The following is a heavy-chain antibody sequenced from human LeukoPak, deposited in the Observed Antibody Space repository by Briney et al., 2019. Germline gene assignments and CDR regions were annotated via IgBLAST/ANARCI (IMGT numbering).Heavy chain of an antibody. V-gene: IGHV3-74*01. CDR1: GFTFSSYW. CDR3: ARDLGIDVYFDY. CDR2: IHSDGSST. D-gene: IGHD7-27*01. Sequence: GGSLRLSCAASGFTFSSYWMHWVRQAPGKGLVWVSRIHSDGSSTSYADSVKGRFTISRDNAKNTLYLQMNSLRAEDTAVYYCARDLGIDVYFDYWGQGTLVTVSS. J-gene: IGHJ4*02.